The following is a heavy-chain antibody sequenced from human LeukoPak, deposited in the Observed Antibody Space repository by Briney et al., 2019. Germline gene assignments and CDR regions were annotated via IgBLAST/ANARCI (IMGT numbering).Heavy chain of an antibody. J-gene: IGHJ4*02. D-gene: IGHD3-10*01. CDR3: AKDIRRFGEFLFDY. CDR2: ISGSGGST. Sequence: GSLRLSCAASGFTFSSYAMSWVRQAPGKGLEWVSAISGSGGSTYYADSVKGRFTISRDNSKNTLYPQMNSLRAEDTAVYYCAKDIRRFGEFLFDYWGQGTLVTVSS. V-gene: IGHV3-23*01. CDR1: GFTFSSYA.